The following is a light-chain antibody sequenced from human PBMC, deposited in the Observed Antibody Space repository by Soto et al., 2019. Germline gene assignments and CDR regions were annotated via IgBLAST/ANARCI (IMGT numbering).Light chain of an antibody. Sequence: QSALTQPASVSGSPGQAITISCTGTSSDVGAYNFVSWYQHRPGRAPKLIIYEVTNRPSGGSNRFSGSKSGNTASLSISDHHSEDEADYYCNSYTRTSARVFGTGTKLTVL. CDR3: NSYTRTSARV. V-gene: IGLV2-14*01. J-gene: IGLJ1*01. CDR2: EVT. CDR1: SSDVGAYNF.